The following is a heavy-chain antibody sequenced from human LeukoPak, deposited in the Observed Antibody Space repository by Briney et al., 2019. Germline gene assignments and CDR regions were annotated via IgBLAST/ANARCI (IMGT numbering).Heavy chain of an antibody. V-gene: IGHV1-69*04. Sequence: SVRVSCKASGGTFSSYAISWVRQAPGQGLEWMGRIIPILGIANYAQKFQGRVTITADKSTSTAYMELSSLRSEDTAVYYCAGERITIFGVAPFDYWGQGTLVTVSS. J-gene: IGHJ4*02. CDR2: IIPILGIA. CDR3: AGERITIFGVAPFDY. CDR1: GGTFSSYA. D-gene: IGHD3-3*01.